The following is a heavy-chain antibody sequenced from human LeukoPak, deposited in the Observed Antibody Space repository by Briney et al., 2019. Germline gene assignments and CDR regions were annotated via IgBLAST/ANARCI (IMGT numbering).Heavy chain of an antibody. V-gene: IGHV4-34*01. J-gene: IGHJ5*02. CDR3: ARVTYCSSTSCYWFDP. CDR1: GGSFSGYY. D-gene: IGHD2-2*01. CDR2: INHSGST. Sequence: SETLSLTCAVYGGSFSGYYWSWIRQPPGKGLEWIGEINHSGSTNYNPSLKSRVTISVDTSKNQLSLKLSSVTAADTAVYYCARVTYCSSTSCYWFDPWGQGTLVTVSS.